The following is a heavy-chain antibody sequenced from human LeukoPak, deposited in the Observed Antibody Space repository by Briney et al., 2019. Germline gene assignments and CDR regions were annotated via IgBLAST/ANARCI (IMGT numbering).Heavy chain of an antibody. CDR2: ISSNGGST. CDR3: ARRSGYYDSSGYYIHYFDY. CDR1: GFTFSSYA. V-gene: IGHV3-64*01. D-gene: IGHD3-22*01. Sequence: GGSLRHSCAASGFTFSSYAMHLVRQAPGKGLEYVSAISSNGGSTYYANSVKGRFTISRDNSKNTLYLQMGSLRAEDMAVYCCARRSGYYDSSGYYIHYFDYWGQGTLVTVSS. J-gene: IGHJ4*02.